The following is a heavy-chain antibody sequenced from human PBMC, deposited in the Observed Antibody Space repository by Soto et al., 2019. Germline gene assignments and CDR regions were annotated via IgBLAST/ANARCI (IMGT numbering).Heavy chain of an antibody. V-gene: IGHV4-59*01. CDR2: LYYGRSA. J-gene: IGHJ4*02. D-gene: IGHD3-22*01. CDR1: GDSISSYY. CDR3: ALRSMAVVPEY. Sequence: QVQLQESGPGLVKPSEILSLTYADSGDSISSYYCMWIRQPPGKGLESIGYLYYGRSANYNPSLKSRVTLSVDTSTNQCSLTLSSMTAADTAVYYCALRSMAVVPEYWGQGTLVTVSS.